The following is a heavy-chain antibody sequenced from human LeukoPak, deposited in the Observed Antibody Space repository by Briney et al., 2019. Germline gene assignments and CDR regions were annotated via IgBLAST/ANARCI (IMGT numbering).Heavy chain of an antibody. CDR2: INHSGST. CDR1: GGSFSGYY. Sequence: PSETLSLTCAVYGGSFSGYYWSWIRQPPGKGLEWIGEINHSGSTNYNPSLKSRVTISVDTSKNQFSLKLHSVAAADTAVYYCARHSAYYYDSSGWFDYWGQGTLVTVSS. V-gene: IGHV4-34*01. CDR3: ARHSAYYYDSSGWFDY. D-gene: IGHD3-22*01. J-gene: IGHJ4*02.